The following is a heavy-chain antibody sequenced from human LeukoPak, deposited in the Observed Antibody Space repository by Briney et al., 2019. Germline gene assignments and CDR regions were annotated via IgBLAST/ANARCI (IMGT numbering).Heavy chain of an antibody. V-gene: IGHV3-23*01. Sequence: QPGGSLRLSCRVTGFTFNNYAMSWVRQAPGKGLEWVSTISASGGGTYYADSVKGRFAISRDNSKNMLFLQMNSLRAEDTAIYYCAKTVAGFLFLSGDYWGQGNLVTVSS. D-gene: IGHD3-3*01. CDR1: GFTFNNYA. J-gene: IGHJ4*02. CDR3: AKTVAGFLFLSGDY. CDR2: ISASGGGT.